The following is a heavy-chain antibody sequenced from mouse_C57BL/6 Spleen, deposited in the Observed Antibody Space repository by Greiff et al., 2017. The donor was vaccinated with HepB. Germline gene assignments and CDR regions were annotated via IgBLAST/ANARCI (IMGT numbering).Heavy chain of an antibody. J-gene: IGHJ4*01. Sequence: QVQLKQSGPGLVRPSQSLSITCTVSGFSLTSYGVHWVRQSPGKGLEWLGVIWSGGSTDYNAAFISRLSISKDNSKSQVFFKMNSLQAEDTAIYYCASIYYYGRDAMDYWGQGTSVTVSS. D-gene: IGHD1-1*01. V-gene: IGHV2-2*01. CDR2: IWSGGST. CDR3: ASIYYYGRDAMDY. CDR1: GFSLTSYG.